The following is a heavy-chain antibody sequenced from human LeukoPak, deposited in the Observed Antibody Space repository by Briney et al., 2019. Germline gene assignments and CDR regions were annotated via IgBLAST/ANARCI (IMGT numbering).Heavy chain of an antibody. J-gene: IGHJ4*02. CDR1: GGTFSSYA. CDR3: ARGAGCSGSSYYLFDY. D-gene: IGHD2-15*01. Sequence: ASVKVSCKASGGTFSSYAISWVRQAPGQGLEWMGGIIPIFGTANYAQKFQGRVTITADESTSTAYMELSSLRSEGTAVYYCARGAGCSGSSYYLFDYWGQGTLVTVSS. V-gene: IGHV1-69*13. CDR2: IIPIFGTA.